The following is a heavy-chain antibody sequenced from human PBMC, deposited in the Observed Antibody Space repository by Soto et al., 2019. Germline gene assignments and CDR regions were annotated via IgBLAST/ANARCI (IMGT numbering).Heavy chain of an antibody. Sequence: WASVKVSCKVSGYTLTELSMHWVRQAPGKGREGVGGFDREEGETIYAQKFQGRASMTADTTTDTAYMELSSVRSEVTDVYCCARGLWGSGWFDPWGQGTLVTVSS. CDR3: ARGLWGSGWFDP. J-gene: IGHJ5*02. D-gene: IGHD3-16*01. V-gene: IGHV1-24*01. CDR2: FDREEGET. CDR1: GYTLTELS.